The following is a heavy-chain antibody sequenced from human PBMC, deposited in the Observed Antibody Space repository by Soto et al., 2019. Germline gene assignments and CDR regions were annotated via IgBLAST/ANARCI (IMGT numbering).Heavy chain of an antibody. V-gene: IGHV4-31*03. CDR2: IYYSGST. Sequence: SETLSLTCTVSGGSISSGGYYWSWIRQHPGKGLEWIGYIYYSGSTYYNPSLKSRVTISVDTSKNQFSLKPSSVTAADTAVYYCARDGFQLLGYFDYWGQGTLVTVSS. D-gene: IGHD2-2*01. CDR3: ARDGFQLLGYFDY. J-gene: IGHJ4*02. CDR1: GGSISSGGYY.